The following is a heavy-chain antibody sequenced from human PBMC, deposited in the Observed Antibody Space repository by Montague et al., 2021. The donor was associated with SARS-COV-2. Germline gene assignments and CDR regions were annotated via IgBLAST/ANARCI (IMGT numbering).Heavy chain of an antibody. V-gene: IGHV4-39*01. Sequence: ETLSLTCTVSGGSISSSSYYWGWIRQPPGKGLEWIGSIYYSGNTYYNPSLKSRVTISVDTSKNQFSLKLSSVTAADTAVYYCARQGDQLLLEYWFDPWGQGTLATVSS. CDR3: ARQGDQLLLEYWFDP. D-gene: IGHD2-2*01. CDR2: IYYSGNT. CDR1: GGSISSSSYY. J-gene: IGHJ5*02.